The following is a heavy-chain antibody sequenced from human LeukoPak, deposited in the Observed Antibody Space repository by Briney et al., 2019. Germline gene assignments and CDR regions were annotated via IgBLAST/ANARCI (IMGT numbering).Heavy chain of an antibody. J-gene: IGHJ4*02. CDR2: IYTSGST. CDR3: ARADIFFNYFDY. CDR1: GGSISSGSYY. D-gene: IGHD2-15*01. Sequence: PSETLSLTCTVSGGSISSGSYYWRWIRQPAGKGLEWIGRIYTSGSTNYNPSLKSRVTISVDTSKNQFSLKLSSVTAADTAVYYCARADIFFNYFDYWGQGTLVTVSS. V-gene: IGHV4-61*02.